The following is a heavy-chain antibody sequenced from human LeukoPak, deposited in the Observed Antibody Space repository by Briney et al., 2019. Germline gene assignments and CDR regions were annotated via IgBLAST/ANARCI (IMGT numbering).Heavy chain of an antibody. CDR2: ISGSGGST. CDR3: AKDRRYCSSTSCYTHLYYYYYYMDV. Sequence: RGSLRLTCAASGFTFSSYAMSWVRQAPGKGLEWVSAISGSGGSTYYADSVKGRFTISRDNSKNTLYLQMNSLRAEDTAVYYCAKDRRYCSSTSCYTHLYYYYYYMDVWGKGTTVTVSS. D-gene: IGHD2-2*02. J-gene: IGHJ6*03. V-gene: IGHV3-23*01. CDR1: GFTFSSYA.